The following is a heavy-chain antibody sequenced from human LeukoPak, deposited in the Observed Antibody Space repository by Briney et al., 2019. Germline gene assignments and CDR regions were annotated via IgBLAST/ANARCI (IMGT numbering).Heavy chain of an antibody. CDR2: IYYSGST. CDR1: GGSISSYY. J-gene: IGHJ3*02. CDR3: AREVVAAAGTDAFDI. D-gene: IGHD6-13*01. V-gene: IGHV4-59*01. Sequence: SETLSLTCTVSGGSISSYYWSWIRQPPGKGLEWIGYIYYSGSTNYNPSLKSRVTISVDTSKNQFSLKLSSVTAADTAVYYCAREVVAAAGTDAFDIWGQGTMVTVSS.